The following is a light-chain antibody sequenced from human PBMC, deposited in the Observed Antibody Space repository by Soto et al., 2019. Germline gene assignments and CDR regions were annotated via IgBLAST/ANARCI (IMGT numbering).Light chain of an antibody. CDR1: QDIRIY. CDR3: QQYDNFPYT. CDR2: DAS. J-gene: IGKJ2*01. V-gene: IGKV1-33*01. Sequence: DTQMTQSPSSLSASVGDRVTITCQASQDIRIYLDWYQQKPGKAPKLLIYDASMLETGVPSRFSGSGSGTDFIFTISSLQPEDFATYYCQQYDNFPYTFGQGTKLEIK.